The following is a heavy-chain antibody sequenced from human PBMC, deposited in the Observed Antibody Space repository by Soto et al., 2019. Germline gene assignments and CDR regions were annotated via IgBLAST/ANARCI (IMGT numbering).Heavy chain of an antibody. CDR2: IYYGGSI. Sequence: SETLSLTCTVSGGSVSNGSYYWSWLRQPPGKGLEWIAYIYYGGSINYNPSLKSRVSVFVDTSENQFSLKLSSVTAADTAVYYCARWSRFCTGGRCFPWFDPWGQGTLVTVSS. CDR1: GGSVSNGSYY. CDR3: ARWSRFCTGGRCFPWFDP. D-gene: IGHD2-8*02. J-gene: IGHJ5*02. V-gene: IGHV4-61*01.